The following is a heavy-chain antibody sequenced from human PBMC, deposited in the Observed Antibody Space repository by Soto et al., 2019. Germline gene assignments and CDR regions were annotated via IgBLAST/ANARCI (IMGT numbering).Heavy chain of an antibody. V-gene: IGHV3-33*01. CDR3: ARNGGIVGATTLDY. D-gene: IGHD1-26*01. J-gene: IGHJ4*02. Sequence: QVQLVEAGGGVVQPGTSLRLSCAASGFTFNTYGMVWVRQAPGKGLEWVADLWYDGSNKHYGDSVTGRFTISRDNSKNTLYWQMNILRAEDTAIYFCARNGGIVGATTLDYWGQGTLVTVSS. CDR1: GFTFNTYG. CDR2: LWYDGSNK.